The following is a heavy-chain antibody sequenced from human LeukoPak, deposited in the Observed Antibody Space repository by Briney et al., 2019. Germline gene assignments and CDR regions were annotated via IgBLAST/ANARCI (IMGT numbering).Heavy chain of an antibody. CDR2: IHHSGST. V-gene: IGHV4-4*02. CDR3: ARDLGITIFGVAYYGMDV. J-gene: IGHJ6*02. CDR1: GGSISSSNW. D-gene: IGHD3-3*01. Sequence: PSGTLSLTCAVSGGSISSSNWWSWVRQPPGKGLEWIGEIHHSGSTNYNPSLKSRVTISVDKSKNQFSLKLSSVTAADTAVYYCARDLGITIFGVAYYGMDVWGQGTTVTVSS.